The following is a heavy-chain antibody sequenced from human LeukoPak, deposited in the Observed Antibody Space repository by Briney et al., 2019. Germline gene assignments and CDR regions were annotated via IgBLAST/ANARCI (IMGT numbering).Heavy chain of an antibody. Sequence: ASVKVSCKASGYTFTSYDVNWVRQATGQGLEWMGWVNANSGHTGYAQKFQGRVTTTTNTSISTAYMELSSLRSEDTAVYYCARGAPGSYCSGGSCPYFDYWGQGTLVSVSS. J-gene: IGHJ4*02. D-gene: IGHD2-15*01. CDR1: GYTFTSYD. CDR2: VNANSGHT. V-gene: IGHV1-8*01. CDR3: ARGAPGSYCSGGSCPYFDY.